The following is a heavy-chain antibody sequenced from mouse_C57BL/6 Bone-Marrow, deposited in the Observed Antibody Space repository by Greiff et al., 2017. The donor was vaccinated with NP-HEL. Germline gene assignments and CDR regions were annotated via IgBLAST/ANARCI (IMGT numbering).Heavy chain of an antibody. J-gene: IGHJ2*01. D-gene: IGHD1-1*01. Sequence: QVQLQQPGAELVRPGSSVKLSCKASGYTFTSYWMHWVKQRPIQGLEWIGNIDPSDSETHYNQKFKDKATLTVDKSSSTAYMQLSSLTSEDSAVYYCARWGVVAPFDYWGQGTTLTVSS. CDR3: ARWGVVAPFDY. V-gene: IGHV1-52*01. CDR1: GYTFTSYW. CDR2: IDPSDSET.